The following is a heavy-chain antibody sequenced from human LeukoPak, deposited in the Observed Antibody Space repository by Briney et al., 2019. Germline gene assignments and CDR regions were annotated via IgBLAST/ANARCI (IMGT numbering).Heavy chain of an antibody. CDR3: ARVVVPAENWFDP. V-gene: IGHV4-61*01. Sequence: ASETLSLTCTVSGGSVSSGSYYWSWIRQPPGKGLEWIGYIYYSGSTNYNPSLKRRVTISVDTSKNQFSLKLSSVTAADTAVYYCARVVVPAENWFDPWGQGTLVTVSS. CDR1: GGSVSSGSYY. CDR2: IYYSGST. J-gene: IGHJ5*02. D-gene: IGHD2-2*01.